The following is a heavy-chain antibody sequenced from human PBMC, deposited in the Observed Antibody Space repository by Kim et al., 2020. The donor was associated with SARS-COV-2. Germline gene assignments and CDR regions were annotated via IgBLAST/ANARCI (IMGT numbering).Heavy chain of an antibody. Sequence: SETLSLTCTVSGGSISSGGYYWSWIRQHPGKGLEWIGYIYYSGSTYYNPSLKSRVTISVDTSKNQFSLKLSSVTAADTAVYYCAREPRARGSYRYTYDAFDIWGQGTMVTVSS. CDR2: IYYSGST. J-gene: IGHJ3*02. CDR3: AREPRARGSYRYTYDAFDI. V-gene: IGHV4-31*03. CDR1: GGSISSGGYY. D-gene: IGHD3-16*02.